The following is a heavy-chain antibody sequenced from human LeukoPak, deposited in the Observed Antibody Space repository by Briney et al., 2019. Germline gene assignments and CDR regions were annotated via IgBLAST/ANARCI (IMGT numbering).Heavy chain of an antibody. CDR1: EFTVSSHY. CDR2: IYSGGST. V-gene: IGHV3-66*02. D-gene: IGHD3-10*01. CDR3: ARDPSLGGDDY. Sequence: GGSLRLSCAASEFTVSSHYMSWVRQAPGKGLEWVSVIYSGGSTYYADSVKGRFTISRDKSKNTLYLQMNSLRAEDTAVYYCARDPSLGGDDYWGQGTLVTVSS. J-gene: IGHJ4*02.